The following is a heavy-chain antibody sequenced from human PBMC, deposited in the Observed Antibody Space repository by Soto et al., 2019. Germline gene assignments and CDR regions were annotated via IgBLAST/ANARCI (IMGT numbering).Heavy chain of an antibody. D-gene: IGHD3-16*02. CDR1: GYIFTNFA. CDR3: ARSPPMISFGGVVASFNWFDP. V-gene: IGHV1-3*05. Sequence: QVQLVQSGAEEKKPGASVKVPCKASGYIFTNFAVHWVRQAPGQRLQWMGWINAGTGDTKYSQKFQGRFTITRDTSATTAFMELSSLTSEDTAVYFCARSPPMISFGGVVASFNWFDPWGQGTLVTVSS. CDR2: INAGTGDT. J-gene: IGHJ5*02.